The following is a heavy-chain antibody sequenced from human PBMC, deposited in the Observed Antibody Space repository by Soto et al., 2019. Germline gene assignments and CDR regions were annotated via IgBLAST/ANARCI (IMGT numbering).Heavy chain of an antibody. CDR1: GYTFASYY. J-gene: IGHJ6*02. V-gene: IGHV1-46*01. D-gene: IGHD3-3*01. CDR2: INPSGGST. CDR3: ARGITIFGVATCMDV. Sequence: ASVKVSCKASGYTFASYYMHWVRQAPGQGLEWMGIINPSGGSTSYAQKFQGRVTMTRDTSTSTVYMELSSLRSEDTAVYYCARGITIFGVATCMDVWGQGTTVTVSS.